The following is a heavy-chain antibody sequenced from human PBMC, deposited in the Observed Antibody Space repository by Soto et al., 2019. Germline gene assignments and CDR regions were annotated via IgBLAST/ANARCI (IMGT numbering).Heavy chain of an antibody. Sequence: EVQLVESGGGLVQPGGSLRLSCAASGFTFSSYWMHWVRQAPGKGLVWVSRINSDGSSTSHADSVKGRFTISRDNAKNTLYVQMNSLRAEDTAVYYCARASVFEAFDIWGRGTMVTVSS. CDR1: GFTFSSYW. CDR3: ARASVFEAFDI. D-gene: IGHD2-21*01. CDR2: INSDGSST. V-gene: IGHV3-74*01. J-gene: IGHJ3*02.